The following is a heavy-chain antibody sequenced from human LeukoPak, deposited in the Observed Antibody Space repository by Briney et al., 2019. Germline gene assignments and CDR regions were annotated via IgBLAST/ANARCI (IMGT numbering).Heavy chain of an antibody. Sequence: GGSLRLSCAASGFTFSSYEMNWVRQAPGQGLEWVSYISSSGSTIYYADSVKGRFTISRDNSKNSLYLQMNSLRVEDTALYYCAKDRIPAAGIGGSDFDYWGQGTLVTVSS. CDR3: AKDRIPAAGIGGSDFDY. CDR2: ISSSGSTI. J-gene: IGHJ4*02. D-gene: IGHD6-13*01. V-gene: IGHV3-48*03. CDR1: GFTFSSYE.